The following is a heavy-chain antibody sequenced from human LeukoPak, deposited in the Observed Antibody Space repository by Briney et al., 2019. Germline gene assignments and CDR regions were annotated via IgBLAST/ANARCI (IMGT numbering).Heavy chain of an antibody. CDR2: ISSNGNT. J-gene: IGHJ4*02. CDR1: GGSISRSSYF. CDR3: ARIDSKAGGDY. D-gene: IGHD3-9*01. V-gene: IGHV4-39*07. Sequence: SETLSLTCTVSGGSISRSSYFWGCIRQPPGKGLEWIGSISSNGNTYYNPALKSRVTISVDTSKNQSSLKVTSVTAADTAVYYCARIDSKAGGDYWGQGTLVTVSS.